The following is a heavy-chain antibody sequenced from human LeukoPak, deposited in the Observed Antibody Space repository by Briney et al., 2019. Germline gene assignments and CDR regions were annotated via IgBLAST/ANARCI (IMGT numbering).Heavy chain of an antibody. J-gene: IGHJ6*03. Sequence: SGTLSLTCTVSGGSISSYYWSWIRQPPGKGLEWIGYIYYSGSTNYNPSLKSRVTISVDTSKNQFSLKLSSVTAADTAVYYCARAYSNLYYYMDVWGKGTTVTVSS. CDR1: GGSISSYY. CDR3: ARAYSNLYYYMDV. D-gene: IGHD4-11*01. V-gene: IGHV4-59*01. CDR2: IYYSGST.